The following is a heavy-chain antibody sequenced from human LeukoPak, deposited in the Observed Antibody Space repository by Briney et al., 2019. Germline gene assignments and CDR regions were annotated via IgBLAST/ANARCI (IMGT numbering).Heavy chain of an antibody. Sequence: ASVKVSCKASGYTFTSYGISWVRQAPGQGLEWMGWISAYNGNTNYAQKLQGRVTMATDTSTSTAYMELRSLRSDDTAVYYCARVEPYDSSGYYYDSAPDYWGQGTLVTVSS. V-gene: IGHV1-18*01. D-gene: IGHD3-22*01. CDR1: GYTFTSYG. J-gene: IGHJ4*02. CDR2: ISAYNGNT. CDR3: ARVEPYDSSGYYYDSAPDY.